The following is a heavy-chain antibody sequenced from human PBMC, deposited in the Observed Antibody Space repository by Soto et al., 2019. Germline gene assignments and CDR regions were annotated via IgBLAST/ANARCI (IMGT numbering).Heavy chain of an antibody. Sequence: SQTLSLTCAISGDSVSSNSAAWNWIRQSPSRGLEWLGRTYYRSKWYNNYAVSVKSRITINPDTSKNQFSLQLNSVTPEDTAVYYCARENGIAAAGTPKYFDYWGQGTLVTVSS. D-gene: IGHD6-13*01. CDR1: GDSVSSNSAA. J-gene: IGHJ4*02. V-gene: IGHV6-1*01. CDR2: TYYRSKWYN. CDR3: ARENGIAAAGTPKYFDY.